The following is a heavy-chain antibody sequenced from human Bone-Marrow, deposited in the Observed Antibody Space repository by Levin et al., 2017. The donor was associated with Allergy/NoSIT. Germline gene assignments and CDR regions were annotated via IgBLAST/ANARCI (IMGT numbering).Heavy chain of an antibody. CDR3: ARSGHWFRDLLTGHDWFDP. CDR1: GFIFSNYG. CDR2: IWSDGDRN. V-gene: IGHV3-33*01. J-gene: IGHJ5*02. Sequence: SGGSLRLSCKASGFIFSNYGMHWVRQAPGKGLEWLAVIWSDGDRNDYARSVKGRFTISRDSSQNTMYLQMNSLRAEDTAVYYCARSGHWFRDLLTGHDWFDPWGQGTLVTVSS. D-gene: IGHD3-10*01.